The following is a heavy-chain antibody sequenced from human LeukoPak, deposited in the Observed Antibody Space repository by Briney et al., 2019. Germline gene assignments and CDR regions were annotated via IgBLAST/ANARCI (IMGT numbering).Heavy chain of an antibody. J-gene: IGHJ3*01. CDR2: INHSGST. CDR3: AKVYSSSSRDAFDV. V-gene: IGHV4-34*01. CDR1: GASFSGYY. D-gene: IGHD6-6*01. Sequence: PSETLSLTCAVYGASFSGYYWSWIRQPPGKGLEWIGEINHSGSTNYNVSLESRVTMSVDTSKNQVTLKLNSVTAADTAVYYCAKVYSSSSRDAFDVWGPGTMVAVSS.